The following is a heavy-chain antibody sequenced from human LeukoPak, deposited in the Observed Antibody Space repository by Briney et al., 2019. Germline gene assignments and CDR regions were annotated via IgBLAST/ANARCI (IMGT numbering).Heavy chain of an antibody. V-gene: IGHV3-9*01. CDR3: ASSGSYYFPFDY. D-gene: IGHD3-10*01. Sequence: GGSLRLSCAASGFTFSSYGMHWVRQVPGKGLEWVAGISWNSDSIGYVDSVKGRFTISRDNSKNTLYLQMNSLRAEDTAIYYCASSGSYYFPFDYWGQGTLVTVSS. CDR2: ISWNSDSI. J-gene: IGHJ4*02. CDR1: GFTFSSYG.